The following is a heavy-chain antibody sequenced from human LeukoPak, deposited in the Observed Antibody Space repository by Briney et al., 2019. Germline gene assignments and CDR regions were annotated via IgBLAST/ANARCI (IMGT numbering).Heavy chain of an antibody. CDR2: IHHSGST. Sequence: SETLSLTCTVSGGSISSYYWSWIRQPPGKRLEWIAYIHHSGSTNHNPSLKSRVTISVDMSKNQFSLKLSSVTAADTAVYYCAGGGLLGGTGTVYPDYCGQGTLVTVSS. D-gene: IGHD3/OR15-3a*01. CDR1: GGSISSYY. J-gene: IGHJ4*02. CDR3: AGGGLLGGTGTVYPDY. V-gene: IGHV4-59*08.